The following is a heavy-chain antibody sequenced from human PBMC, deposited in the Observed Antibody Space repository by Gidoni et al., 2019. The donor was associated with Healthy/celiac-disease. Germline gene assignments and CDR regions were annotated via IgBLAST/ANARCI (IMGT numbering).Heavy chain of an antibody. V-gene: IGHV4-39*01. Sequence: QLQLQESGPGLVKPSETLSLTCTVSGGSISSSSYYWGWIRQPPGKGLEWIGSIYYSGSTYYNPSLKSRVTISVDTSKNQFSLKLSSVTAADTAVYYCARLTRQGAGVFDYWGQGTLVTVSS. CDR2: IYYSGST. D-gene: IGHD6-19*01. CDR1: GGSISSSSYY. CDR3: ARLTRQGAGVFDY. J-gene: IGHJ4*02.